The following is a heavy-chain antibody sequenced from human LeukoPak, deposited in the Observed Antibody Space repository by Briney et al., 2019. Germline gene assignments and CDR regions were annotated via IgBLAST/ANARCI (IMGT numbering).Heavy chain of an antibody. CDR2: INPNSGGT. CDR1: GYTFTGYY. D-gene: IGHD3-22*01. CDR3: ARDSLPYYYDSSGYPDY. Sequence: ASVKVSCKASGYTFTGYYMHWVRQAPGQGLEWMGWINPNSGGTNYAQKFQGRVTMTTDTSTSTAYMELRSLRSDDTAVYYCARDSLPYYYDSSGYPDYWGQGTLVTVSS. V-gene: IGHV1-2*02. J-gene: IGHJ4*02.